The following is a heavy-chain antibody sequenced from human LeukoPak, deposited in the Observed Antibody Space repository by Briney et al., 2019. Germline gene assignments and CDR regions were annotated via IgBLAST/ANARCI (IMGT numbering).Heavy chain of an antibody. CDR2: ISYDGSNK. CDR3: ASMGRDGYNLRY. J-gene: IGHJ4*02. V-gene: IGHV3-30*01. Sequence: PGGSLRLSCAASGFTFSSYAMHWVRQAPGKGLEWVAVISYDGSNKYYADFVKGRFTISRDNSKNTLYLQMNSLRAEDTAVYYCASMGRDGYNLRYWGQGTLVTVSS. D-gene: IGHD5-24*01. CDR1: GFTFSSYA.